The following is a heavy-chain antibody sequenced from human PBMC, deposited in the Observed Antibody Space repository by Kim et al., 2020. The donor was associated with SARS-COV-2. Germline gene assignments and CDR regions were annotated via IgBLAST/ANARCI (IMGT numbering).Heavy chain of an antibody. CDR3: ARDSDSGYDWGYFDY. J-gene: IGHJ4*02. CDR1: GGTFSSYA. CDR2: IIPIFGTA. V-gene: IGHV1-69*13. D-gene: IGHD5-12*01. Sequence: SVKVSCKASGGTFSSYAISWVRQAPGQGLEWMGGIIPIFGTANYAQKFQGRVTITADESTSTAYMELSSLRSEDTAVYYCARDSDSGYDWGYFDYWGQGTLVTVSS.